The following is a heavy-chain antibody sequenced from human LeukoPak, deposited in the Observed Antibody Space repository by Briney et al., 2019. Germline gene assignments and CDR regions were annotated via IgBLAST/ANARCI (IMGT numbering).Heavy chain of an antibody. D-gene: IGHD3-10*02. Sequence: GGSLRLSCAASGFTFDDYAMNWVRQAPGRGLEWVSYISSSGSTIYYADSVKGRFTISRDNAKNSLYLQMNSLRAEDTAVYYCAELGITMIGGVWGKGTTVTISS. CDR1: GFTFDDYA. V-gene: IGHV3-48*03. J-gene: IGHJ6*04. CDR3: AELGITMIGGV. CDR2: ISSSGSTI.